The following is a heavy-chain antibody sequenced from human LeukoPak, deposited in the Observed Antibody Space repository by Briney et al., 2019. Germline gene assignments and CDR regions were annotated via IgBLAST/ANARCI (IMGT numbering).Heavy chain of an antibody. Sequence: PSETLSLTCTVSGGSISSGSYYWSWIRQPAGKGLEWIGRIYTSGSTNYNPSLKSRVTISVDTSKNQFSLKLSSVTAADTAVYYCAREASPGGYFDYWGQGTLVTVSS. D-gene: IGHD3-16*01. CDR3: AREASPGGYFDY. V-gene: IGHV4-61*02. CDR1: GGSISSGSYY. CDR2: IYTSGST. J-gene: IGHJ4*02.